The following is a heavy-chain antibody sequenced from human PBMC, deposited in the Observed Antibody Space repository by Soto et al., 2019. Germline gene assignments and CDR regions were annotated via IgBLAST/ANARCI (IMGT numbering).Heavy chain of an antibody. J-gene: IGHJ6*02. CDR2: IIPIFGTA. Sequence: QVQLVQSGAEVKKPGSSVKVSCKASGGTFSSYAISWVRQAPGQGLEWMGGIIPIFGTANYAQKFQGRVPITADESTSTAYMELSSLRAEDTAVYYCARSGQKGLYYYYGMDVWGQGTTVTVSS. CDR1: GGTFSSYA. CDR3: ARSGQKGLYYYYGMDV. D-gene: IGHD3-10*01. V-gene: IGHV1-69*12.